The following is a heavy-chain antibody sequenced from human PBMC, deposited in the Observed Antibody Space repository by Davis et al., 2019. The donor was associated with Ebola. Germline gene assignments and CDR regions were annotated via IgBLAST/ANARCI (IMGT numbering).Heavy chain of an antibody. J-gene: IGHJ6*03. D-gene: IGHD6-13*01. Sequence: GESLKLSCAASGFTFRNAWMTWVRQAPGGGLEWVGRIKSHSDGGTVDRAETVKGRFTISRDDSKKTLYLQIDRLKTEDTAVYYCTTDVPIPAAGNYYYVDVWGKGTTVTVSS. CDR1: GFTFRNAW. CDR2: IKSHSDGGTV. V-gene: IGHV3-15*01. CDR3: TTDVPIPAAGNYYYVDV.